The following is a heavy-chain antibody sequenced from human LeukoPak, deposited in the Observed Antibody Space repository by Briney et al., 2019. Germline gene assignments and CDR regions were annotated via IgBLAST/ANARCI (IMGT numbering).Heavy chain of an antibody. V-gene: IGHV3-30*03. CDR2: ISYDGSNK. CDR1: GFTFSSYG. J-gene: IGHJ4*02. D-gene: IGHD6-19*01. Sequence: GGSLRLSCAASGFTFSSYGMHWVRQAPGKGLEWVAVISYDGSNKYYADSVKGRFTISRDNSKNTLYLQMNSLRAEDTAVYYCARVSRIAVADSWGQGTLVTVSS. CDR3: ARVSRIAVADS.